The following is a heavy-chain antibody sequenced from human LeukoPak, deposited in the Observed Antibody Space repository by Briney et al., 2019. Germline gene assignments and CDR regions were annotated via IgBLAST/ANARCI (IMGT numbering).Heavy chain of an antibody. D-gene: IGHD6-13*01. J-gene: IGHJ5*02. V-gene: IGHV1-8*02. CDR1: GGTFSSYA. Sequence: ASVKVSCKASGGTFSSYAISWVRQATGQGLEWMGWMNPNSGNTGYAQKFQGRVTMTRNTSISTAYMELSSLRSEDTAVYYCARAIRIRPGYSSSWYYWFDPWGQGTLVTVSS. CDR3: ARAIRIRPGYSSSWYYWFDP. CDR2: MNPNSGNT.